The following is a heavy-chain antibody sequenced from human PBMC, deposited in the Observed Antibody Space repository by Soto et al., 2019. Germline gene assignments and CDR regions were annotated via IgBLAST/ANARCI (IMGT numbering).Heavy chain of an antibody. D-gene: IGHD3-10*01. J-gene: IGHJ4*02. CDR2: ITASSTYI. CDR3: ARDNNFFDSGSGVDY. Sequence: EGQLVESGGGLVKPGGSLRLSCAASGFSFSIYSFNWVRQAPGKGLEWVSSITASSTYIHYADSVKGRFTISRDNAKNSLCLQMNSLRAEDTAVYYCARDNNFFDSGSGVDYWGQGTLVTVSS. V-gene: IGHV3-21*02. CDR1: GFSFSIYS.